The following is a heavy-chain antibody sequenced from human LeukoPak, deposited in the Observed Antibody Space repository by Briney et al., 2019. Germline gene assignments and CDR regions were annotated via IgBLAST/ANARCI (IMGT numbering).Heavy chain of an antibody. CDR3: ARDKYYFWSGYYTGIDY. D-gene: IGHD3-3*01. CDR2: TYYRSKWYN. CDR1: GDSVSSNSAA. Sequence: SQTLSLTCAISGDSVSSNSAAWNWIRQSPSRGLEWLGRTYYRSKWYNDYAVSVKSRITINPDTSKNQFSLQLNSVTPEDTAVYYCARDKYYFWSGYYTGIDYWGQGTLVTVSS. J-gene: IGHJ4*02. V-gene: IGHV6-1*01.